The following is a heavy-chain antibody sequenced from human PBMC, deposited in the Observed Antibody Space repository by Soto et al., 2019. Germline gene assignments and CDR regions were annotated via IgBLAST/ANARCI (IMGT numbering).Heavy chain of an antibody. J-gene: IGHJ4*02. CDR1: GGSISSGGYS. V-gene: IGHV4-30-2*01. CDR2: IYHSGST. CDR3: ARLDCISTSCSFDY. Sequence: PSETLSLACAVSGGSISSGGYSWSWIRQPPGKGLEWIGYIYHSGSTYYNPSLKSRVTISVDRSKNQFSLKLSSVTAADTAVYYCARLDCISTSCSFDYWGQGTLVTVSS. D-gene: IGHD2-2*01.